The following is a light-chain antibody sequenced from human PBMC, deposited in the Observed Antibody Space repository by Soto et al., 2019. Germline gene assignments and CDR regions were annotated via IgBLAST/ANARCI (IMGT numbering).Light chain of an antibody. Sequence: EIVLTQSPATLSLSPGERATLSCRASQNINIYLAWYQQKPGQAPRLLIYAASNRAAGIPARFSGSGSGTDFTLTISSLEPEDFAVYYCNQRSNWPLTFGGGTKVEIK. J-gene: IGKJ4*01. CDR1: QNINIY. CDR3: NQRSNWPLT. V-gene: IGKV3-11*01. CDR2: AAS.